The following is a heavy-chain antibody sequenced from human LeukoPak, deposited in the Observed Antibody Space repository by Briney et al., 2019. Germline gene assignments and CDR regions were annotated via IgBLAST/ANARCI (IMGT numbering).Heavy chain of an antibody. V-gene: IGHV3-30-3*01. Sequence: PGGSLRPSCAASGFTFSAYAMHWVRQAPGKGLEWVAIISYDGNIKYQADSVKGRFTISRDDSKNTLYLQMNSLRAEDTAVYYCARDRSANSRVYYFDYWGQGTLVTVSS. J-gene: IGHJ4*02. CDR3: ARDRSANSRVYYFDY. CDR1: GFTFSAYA. CDR2: ISYDGNIK. D-gene: IGHD4/OR15-4a*01.